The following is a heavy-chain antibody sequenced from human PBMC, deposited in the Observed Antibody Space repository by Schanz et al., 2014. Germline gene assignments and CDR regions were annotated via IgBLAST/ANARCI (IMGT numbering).Heavy chain of an antibody. J-gene: IGHJ4*02. CDR1: GGTFSSFG. V-gene: IGHV1-18*01. Sequence: VQLEQSGAEVKKPGSSVKVSCKASGGTFSSFGINWVRQAPGQGPEFMGWISTFRNEDTNSAQRFQGRLTMTTDTSTSAAYMELRSLRSDDTAVYYCARGFDFWDRWGQGTLVIVSS. CDR3: ARGFDFWDR. D-gene: IGHD3-3*01. CDR2: ISTFRNEDT.